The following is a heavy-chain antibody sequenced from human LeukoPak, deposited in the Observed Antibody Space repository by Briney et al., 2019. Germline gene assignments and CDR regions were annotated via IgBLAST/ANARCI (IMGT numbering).Heavy chain of an antibody. J-gene: IGHJ5*02. CDR2: IYTSGTI. CDR3: ASYMTTVTTRGWFDP. CDR1: GGSISSYY. D-gene: IGHD4-17*01. Sequence: PSETLSLTCTVSGGSISSYYWGWIRQPAGTALEWIGRIYTSGTITYNPSLKGRVTMSVDTSKNQFSLKLSSVTAADTAVYYCASYMTTVTTRGWFDPWGQGTLVTVSS. V-gene: IGHV4-4*07.